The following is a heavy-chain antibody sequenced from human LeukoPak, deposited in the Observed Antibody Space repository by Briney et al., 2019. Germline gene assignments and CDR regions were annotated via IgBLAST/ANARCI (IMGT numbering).Heavy chain of an antibody. CDR3: AREGDCGGDCYSRFFY. V-gene: IGHV4-34*01. CDR1: GVSFSGYY. CDR2: INHSGST. Sequence: SETLSLTCAVYGVSFSGYYWSWIRQPPGKGLEWIGEINHSGSTNYNPSLKSRVTISVDTSKNQFSLKLSSVTAADTAVYYCAREGDCGGDCYSRFFYWGQGTLVTVSS. J-gene: IGHJ4*02. D-gene: IGHD2-21*02.